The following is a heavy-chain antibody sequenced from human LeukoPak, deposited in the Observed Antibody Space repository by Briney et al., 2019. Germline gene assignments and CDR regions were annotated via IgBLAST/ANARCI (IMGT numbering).Heavy chain of an antibody. J-gene: IGHJ5*02. CDR2: INAGNGNT. CDR3: ARSTYYYDSSGYPSPGWFDP. V-gene: IGHV1-3*01. D-gene: IGHD3-22*01. Sequence: ASVKVSCKASGYTFTSYAMHWVRQAPGQRLEWMGWINAGNGNTKYSQKFQGRVTITADESTSTAYMELSSLRSEDTAVYYCARSTYYYDSSGYPSPGWFDPWGQGTLVTVSS. CDR1: GYTFTSYA.